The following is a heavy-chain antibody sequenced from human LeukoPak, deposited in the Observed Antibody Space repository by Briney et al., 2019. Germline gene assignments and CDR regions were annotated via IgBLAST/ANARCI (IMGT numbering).Heavy chain of an antibody. V-gene: IGHV3-7*01. D-gene: IGHD3-10*01. CDR2: IKQDGSEK. J-gene: IGHJ4*02. CDR1: VFIFSSYW. Sequence: PGGSLRLSCAASVFIFSSYWMTWVRQAPGKGLEWVANIKQDGSEKYYVDSVKGRFTISRDNAKNSLYLQMNRLRAEDTAGYYCARDHAGSGDYFDYWGQRTLVTVSS. CDR3: ARDHAGSGDYFDY.